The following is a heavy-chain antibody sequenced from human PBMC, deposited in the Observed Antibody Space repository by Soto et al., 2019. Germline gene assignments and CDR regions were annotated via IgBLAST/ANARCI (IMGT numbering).Heavy chain of an antibody. CDR1: GFTFSSYS. CDR2: ISGSGGST. V-gene: IGHV3-23*01. Sequence: GGSLRLSCAASGFTFSSYSMNWVRQAPGKGLEWVSAISGSGGSTYYADSVKGRFTISRDNSKNTAYLQMNSLKTEDTAGYYCEVFSYYYGMDVWGQGTTVTVSS. CDR3: EVFSYYYGMDV. J-gene: IGHJ6*02.